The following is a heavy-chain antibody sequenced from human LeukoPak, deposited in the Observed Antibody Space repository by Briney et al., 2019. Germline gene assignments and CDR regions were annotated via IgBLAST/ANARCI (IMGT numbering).Heavy chain of an antibody. D-gene: IGHD1-26*01. CDR2: INSDGRST. Sequence: PGGSLRLSCAASGFTFSNYWMYWVRQVPGKGLGWVSAINSDGRSTSYADSVKGRFTISRDNAKNTLYLQMNSLRAEDTAVYYCARAVGITSGGYWGQGTLVTVSS. CDR1: GFTFSNYW. CDR3: ARAVGITSGGY. J-gene: IGHJ4*02. V-gene: IGHV3-74*01.